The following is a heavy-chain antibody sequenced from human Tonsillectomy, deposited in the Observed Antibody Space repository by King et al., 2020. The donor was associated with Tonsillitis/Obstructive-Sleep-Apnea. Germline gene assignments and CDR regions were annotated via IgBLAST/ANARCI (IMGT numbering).Heavy chain of an antibody. Sequence: VQLVESGGGLVQPGGSLRISCAASGFTFSSYAMSWVRQAPGKGLEWGAVISGSGGSTYYADPVKGRYTISRDNSKNMLYLQMNSLRAEDTAVYYCAKDGSDVVAAPDFDSWGQGTLVTVSS. CDR2: ISGSGGST. D-gene: IGHD2-2*01. V-gene: IGHV3-23*04. CDR3: AKDGSDVVAAPDFDS. CDR1: GFTFSSYA. J-gene: IGHJ4*02.